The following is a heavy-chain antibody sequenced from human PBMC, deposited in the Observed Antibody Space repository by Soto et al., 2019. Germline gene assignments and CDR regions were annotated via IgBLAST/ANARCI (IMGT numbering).Heavy chain of an antibody. CDR3: AKDRKWLRGFDY. V-gene: IGHV3-30*18. CDR1: GFTFSSYG. J-gene: IGHJ4*02. D-gene: IGHD5-12*01. Sequence: GGSLILSCAASGFTFSSYGMHWVRQAPGKGLEWVAVISYDGSNKYYADSVKGRFTISRDNSKNTLYLQMNSLRAEDTAVYYCAKDRKWLRGFDYWGQGTLVTVSS. CDR2: ISYDGSNK.